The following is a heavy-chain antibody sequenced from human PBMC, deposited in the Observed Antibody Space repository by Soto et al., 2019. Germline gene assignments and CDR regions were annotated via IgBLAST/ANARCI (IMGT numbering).Heavy chain of an antibody. V-gene: IGHV1-8*01. D-gene: IGHD1-26*01. Sequence: ASVKVSCKASGYTFTSYDINWVRQATGQGLEWMGWMNPNSGNTGYAQKFQGRVTMTRNTSISTAYMELSSLRSEDTAVYYCAREVAPARWDYYYYYMDVWGKGTTVTVSS. CDR1: GYTFTSYD. J-gene: IGHJ6*03. CDR3: AREVAPARWDYYYYYMDV. CDR2: MNPNSGNT.